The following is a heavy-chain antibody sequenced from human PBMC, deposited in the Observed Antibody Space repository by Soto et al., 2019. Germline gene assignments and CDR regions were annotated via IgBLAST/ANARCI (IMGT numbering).Heavy chain of an antibody. D-gene: IGHD3-3*01. CDR3: AKDNGAIMIFGVVIGGHYYYYGMDV. Sequence: GGSLRLSCAASGFTFSSYAMSWVRQAPGKGLEWVSAISGSGGSTYYADSVKGRFTISRDNSKNTLYLQMNSLRAEDTAVYYCAKDNGAIMIFGVVIGGHYYYYGMDVWGQGTTVTVSS. V-gene: IGHV3-23*01. J-gene: IGHJ6*02. CDR2: ISGSGGST. CDR1: GFTFSSYA.